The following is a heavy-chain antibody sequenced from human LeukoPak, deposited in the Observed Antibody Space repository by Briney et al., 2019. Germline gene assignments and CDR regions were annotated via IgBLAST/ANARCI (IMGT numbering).Heavy chain of an antibody. CDR2: ISSSSSYI. Sequence: GGSLGLSCAASGFTFSSYSMNWVRQAPGKGLEWVSSISSSSSYIYYADSVKGRFTISRDNAKNSLYLQMNSLRAEDTAVYYCATRGSIAARRYFDYWGQGTLVTVSS. D-gene: IGHD6-6*01. V-gene: IGHV3-21*01. CDR3: ATRGSIAARRYFDY. CDR1: GFTFSSYS. J-gene: IGHJ4*02.